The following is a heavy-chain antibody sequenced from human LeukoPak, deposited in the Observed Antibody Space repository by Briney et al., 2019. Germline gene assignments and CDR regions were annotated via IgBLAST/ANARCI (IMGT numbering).Heavy chain of an antibody. CDR1: GFTFSSYA. CDR2: IKQDGSEK. V-gene: IGHV3-7*01. J-gene: IGHJ4*02. CDR3: AGAQWLPFFDY. Sequence: PGGSLRLSCAASGFTFSSYAMSWVRQAPGKGLERVANIKQDGSEKYYVDSVKGRFTISRDNAKNSLYLQMNSLRAEDTAVYYCAGAQWLPFFDYWGQGTLVTVSS. D-gene: IGHD6-19*01.